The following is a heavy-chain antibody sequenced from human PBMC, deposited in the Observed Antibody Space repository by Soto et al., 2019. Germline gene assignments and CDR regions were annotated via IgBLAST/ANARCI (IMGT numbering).Heavy chain of an antibody. V-gene: IGHV3-30*18. CDR3: AKDSDRYSYDSNDFYHLDH. CDR2: IFYDGGKK. Sequence: GGSLRLSCAASGFTFSSYGMHWVRQAPGKGLEWVAVIFYDGGKKYYGDSVKGRFTIARDNSKKTLYLQMDSLRAEDTAVYYCAKDSDRYSYDSNDFYHLDHWGPGTQVTVSS. J-gene: IGHJ4*02. D-gene: IGHD3-22*01. CDR1: GFTFSSYG.